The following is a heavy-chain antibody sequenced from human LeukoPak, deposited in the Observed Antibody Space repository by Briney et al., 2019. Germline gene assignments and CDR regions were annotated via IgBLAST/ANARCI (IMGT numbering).Heavy chain of an antibody. CDR2: IYYSGST. D-gene: IGHD2-15*01. J-gene: IGHJ5*02. CDR1: GGSISSYY. CDR3: ARGSVVPARLGYCSGGSCQRVGRFDP. V-gene: IGHV4-59*08. Sequence: SETLSLTCTVSGGSISSYYWSWIRQPPGKGLEWIGYIYYSGSTNYNPSLKSRVTISVDTSKNQFSLKLSSVTAADTAVYYCARGSVVPARLGYCSGGSCQRVGRFDPWGQGTLVTVSS.